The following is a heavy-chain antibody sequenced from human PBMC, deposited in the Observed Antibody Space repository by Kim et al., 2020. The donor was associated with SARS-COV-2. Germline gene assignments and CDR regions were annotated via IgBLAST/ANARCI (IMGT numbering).Heavy chain of an antibody. CDR2: IYSGGST. Sequence: GGSLRLSCAASGFTVSSNYMSWVRQAPGKGLEWVSVIYSGGSTYYADSVKGRFTISRDNSKNTLYLQMNSLRAEDTAVYYCARDSTRYYGSGSYDGMDVWGQGTTVTVSS. CDR3: ARDSTRYYGSGSYDGMDV. CDR1: GFTVSSNY. D-gene: IGHD3-10*01. V-gene: IGHV3-53*01. J-gene: IGHJ6*02.